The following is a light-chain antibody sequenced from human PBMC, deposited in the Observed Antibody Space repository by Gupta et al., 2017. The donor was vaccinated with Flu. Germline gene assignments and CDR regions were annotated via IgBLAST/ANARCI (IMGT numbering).Light chain of an antibody. Sequence: RATLPCWASQSVFAYIPSYPHKPGQPPRLLIYDGSTTAPGVPARFSSSGYATEFTLSISSLEPADFAVFYCHQRSSWPPLTFGGGTKVEI. CDR3: HQRSSWPPLT. J-gene: IGKJ4*01. CDR2: DGS. CDR1: QSVFAY. V-gene: IGKV3-11*01.